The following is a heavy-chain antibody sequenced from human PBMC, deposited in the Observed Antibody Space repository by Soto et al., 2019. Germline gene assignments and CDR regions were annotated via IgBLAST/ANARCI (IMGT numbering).Heavy chain of an antibody. Sequence: QLQLQESGPGLVKPSETLSLTCTVSGGSISSSSYYWGWIRQPPGKGLEWIGSIYYSGSTYYNPSLKSRVTISVDTSRNQFSLKLSSVTAADTAVYYCARRNFRISPGSYSRDLDYWGQGTLVTVSS. V-gene: IGHV4-39*01. CDR1: GGSISSSSYY. CDR2: IYYSGST. CDR3: ARRNFRISPGSYSRDLDY. J-gene: IGHJ4*02. D-gene: IGHD3-10*01.